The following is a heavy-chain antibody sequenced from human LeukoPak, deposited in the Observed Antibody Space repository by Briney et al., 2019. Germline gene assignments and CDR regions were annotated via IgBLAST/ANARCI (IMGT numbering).Heavy chain of an antibody. CDR2: VYSTGST. D-gene: IGHD2-2*01. CDR3: ARGVSSTNYLDY. CDR1: DGSISSYY. V-gene: IGHV4-4*07. Sequence: SETLSLTCTVSDGSISSYYWSWIRQPAGKGLEWIGRVYSTGSTNYNPSLKSRVTMSVDTSKNQFSLKLSSVTAADTAVYYCARGVSSTNYLDYWGQGTLVTVSS. J-gene: IGHJ4*02.